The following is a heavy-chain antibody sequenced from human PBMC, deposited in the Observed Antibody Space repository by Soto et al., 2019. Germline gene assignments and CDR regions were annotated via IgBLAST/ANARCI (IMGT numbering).Heavy chain of an antibody. V-gene: IGHV4-34*01. CDR2: INHSGST. CDR1: GGSFSGYY. CDR3: ARDKITGLFDY. D-gene: IGHD2-8*02. Sequence: QVQLQQWGAGLLKPSETLSLTCAVYGGSFSGYYWTWIRQPPGTGLEWIGEINHSGSTNYNPSLKSRVTISVDTSTTQFSLKLTSVTAAATAVYYCARDKITGLFDYWGQGTLVTVSS. J-gene: IGHJ4*02.